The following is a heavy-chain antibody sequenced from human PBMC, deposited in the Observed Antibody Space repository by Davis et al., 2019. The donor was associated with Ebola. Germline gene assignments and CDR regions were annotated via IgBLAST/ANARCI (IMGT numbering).Heavy chain of an antibody. CDR3: ARGSRYSSSWYVDY. Sequence: SVKVSCKASGGTFSSYAISWVRQAPGQGLEWMGRIIPILGIANYAQKFQGRVTITADKSTSTAYMELSSLRSEDTAVYYCARGSRYSSSWYVDYWGQGTLVTVSS. D-gene: IGHD6-13*01. V-gene: IGHV1-69*04. J-gene: IGHJ4*02. CDR1: GGTFSSYA. CDR2: IIPILGIA.